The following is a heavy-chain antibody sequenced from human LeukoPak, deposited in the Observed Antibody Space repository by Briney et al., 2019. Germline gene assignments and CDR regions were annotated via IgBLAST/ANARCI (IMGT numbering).Heavy chain of an antibody. CDR3: ASGLELDY. CDR2: FYSSVST. CDR1: GGSISGYY. J-gene: IGHJ4*02. V-gene: IGHV4-4*07. Sequence: SETLSLTCTVSGGSISGYYWNWIRQSAGKGLEWIGRFYSSVSTDYNPSLKRRVTMSVDTSKNQFSLKLSSVTAADTAVYYCASGLELDYWGQGTLVTVSS. D-gene: IGHD1-7*01.